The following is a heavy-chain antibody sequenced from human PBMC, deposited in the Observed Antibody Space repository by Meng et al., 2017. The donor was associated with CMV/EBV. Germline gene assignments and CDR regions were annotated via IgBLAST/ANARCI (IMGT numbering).Heavy chain of an antibody. CDR1: GGSINTYY. J-gene: IGHJ6*02. CDR3: ARDSTSRGFYYYGMNV. CDR2: VYYNGST. D-gene: IGHD3-10*01. Sequence: GSLRLSCTVSGGSINTYYWNWIRQPPGKGLEWIGYVYYNGSTNYSPSLKSRVTISVDTSKNQCSLKLSSVTAADTAVYFCARDSTSRGFYYYGMNVWGQGTTVTVSS. V-gene: IGHV4-59*01.